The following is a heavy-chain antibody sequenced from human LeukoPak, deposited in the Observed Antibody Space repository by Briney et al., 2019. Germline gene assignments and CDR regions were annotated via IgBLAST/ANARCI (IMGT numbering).Heavy chain of an antibody. J-gene: IGHJ1*01. V-gene: IGHV1-2*02. CDR3: AREYSASEH. D-gene: IGHD5-12*01. Sequence: ASVTVSCKASGYSYVGDYLHWVRQAPGQGLEWMSWIDPYTGNTHYAQKFQGRLTVTRDTSISTTYMELSWLTSDDTAMYYCAREYSASEHWGQGTLVTVSS. CDR2: IDPYTGNT. CDR1: GYSYVGDY.